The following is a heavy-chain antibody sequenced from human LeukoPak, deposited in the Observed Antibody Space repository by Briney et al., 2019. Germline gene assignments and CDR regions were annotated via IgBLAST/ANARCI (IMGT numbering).Heavy chain of an antibody. CDR2: IYHSGST. V-gene: IGHV4-38-2*02. Sequence: SETLSLTCTVSGYSISSGYYWGWIRQPPGKGLEWIGSIYHSGSTYYNPSLKSRVTISVDTSKNQFSLKLSSVTAADTAVYYCATPRITMVRGVISYDAFDIWGQGTIVTVSS. J-gene: IGHJ3*02. CDR1: GYSISSGYY. CDR3: ATPRITMVRGVISYDAFDI. D-gene: IGHD3-10*01.